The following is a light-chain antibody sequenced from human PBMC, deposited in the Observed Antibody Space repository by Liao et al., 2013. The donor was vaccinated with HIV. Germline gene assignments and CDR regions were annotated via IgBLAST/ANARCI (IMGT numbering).Light chain of an antibody. CDR3: QAWDRRTAGV. V-gene: IGLV3-1*01. J-gene: IGLJ3*02. CDR2: QDN. Sequence: SYDLTQAPSVSVSPGQSATITCSGDKLGDKYVSWYQQKPGQSPVLVIFQDNKRPSGVPGRFSGSNSENTATLTISGTQAMDEADYFCQAWDRRTAGVFGGGTKLTVL. CDR1: KLGDKY.